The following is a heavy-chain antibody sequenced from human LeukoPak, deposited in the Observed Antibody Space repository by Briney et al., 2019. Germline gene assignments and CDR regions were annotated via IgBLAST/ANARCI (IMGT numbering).Heavy chain of an antibody. CDR3: ARDRPAGGSSWYGVFTD. D-gene: IGHD6-13*01. V-gene: IGHV1-69*05. CDR2: IIPIFGTA. Sequence: SVKVSCKACGGTFSSYAISWVRQAPGQGLEWMGGIIPIFGTANYAQKFQGRVTITTDESTSTAYMELSSLRAEDTAVYYCARDRPAGGSSWYGVFTDWGQGTLVTVSS. J-gene: IGHJ4*02. CDR1: GGTFSSYA.